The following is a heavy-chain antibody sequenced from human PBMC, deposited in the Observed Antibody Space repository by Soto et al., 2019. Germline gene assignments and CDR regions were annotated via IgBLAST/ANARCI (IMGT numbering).Heavy chain of an antibody. CDR1: GGSISSGGYY. J-gene: IGHJ4*02. D-gene: IGHD3-22*01. CDR3: ARESGYYDSSGYYYTFDY. CDR2: IYYSGST. V-gene: IGHV4-31*03. Sequence: SATLSLTCTVSGGSISSGGYYWSWIRQHAGKGLEWIGYIYYSGSTYYNPSLKSRVTISVDTSKNQFSLKLSSVTAADTAVYYCARESGYYDSSGYYYTFDYWGQGTLVTVSS.